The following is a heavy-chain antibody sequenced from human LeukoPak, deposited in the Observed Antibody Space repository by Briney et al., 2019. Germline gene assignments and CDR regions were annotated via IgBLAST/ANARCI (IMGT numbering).Heavy chain of an antibody. CDR2: ISGSGGST. CDR3: TKGTIWLPFDY. Sequence: AGGSLRLSCAASGFTFSNYAMSWARQAPGKGLEWVSAISGSGGSTYYADSVKGRFTISRDNSKNTLYLQMNSLRAEDTAVYYCTKGTIWLPFDYWGQGTPVTVSS. J-gene: IGHJ4*02. D-gene: IGHD5-18*01. V-gene: IGHV3-23*01. CDR1: GFTFSNYA.